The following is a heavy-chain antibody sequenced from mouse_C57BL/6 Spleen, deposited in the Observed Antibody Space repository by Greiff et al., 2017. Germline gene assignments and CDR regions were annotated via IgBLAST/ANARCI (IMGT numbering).Heavy chain of an antibody. D-gene: IGHD4-1*01. CDR2: ISSGGDYI. CDR1: GFTFSSYA. J-gene: IGHJ3*01. Sequence: EVKLMESGEGLVKPGGSLKLSCAASGFTFSSYAMSWVRQTPEKRLEWVAYISSGGDYIYYADTVKGRFTISRDNARNTLYLQMSSLKSEDTAMYYCTRDGLGRIRFAYWGQGTLVTVSA. CDR3: TRDGLGRIRFAY. V-gene: IGHV5-9-1*02.